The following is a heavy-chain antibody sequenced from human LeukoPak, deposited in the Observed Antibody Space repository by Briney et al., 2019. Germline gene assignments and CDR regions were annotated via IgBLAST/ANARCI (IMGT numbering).Heavy chain of an antibody. CDR2: INHSGST. J-gene: IGHJ5*02. Sequence: SETLSLTCAVYGGSFSGYYWSWIRQPPGKGLEWIGEINHSGSTNYNPSLKSRVTISVDTSKNQFSLKLSSVTAADTAVYYCARHMPLAYYGSGSYSAPHWFDPWGQGTLVTVSS. D-gene: IGHD3-10*01. V-gene: IGHV4-34*01. CDR3: ARHMPLAYYGSGSYSAPHWFDP. CDR1: GGSFSGYY.